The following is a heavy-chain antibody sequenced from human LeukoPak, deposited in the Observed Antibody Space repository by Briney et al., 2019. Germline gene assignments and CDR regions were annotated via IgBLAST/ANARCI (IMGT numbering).Heavy chain of an antibody. CDR3: AKSMPIAAAGYFDL. CDR2: ISWNSGSI. J-gene: IGHJ2*01. V-gene: IGHV3-9*01. D-gene: IGHD6-13*01. Sequence: PGRSLRLSCAASGFTFDDYAMHWVRQAPGKGLEWVSGISWNSGSIGYADSVKGRFTISRDNAKNSLYLQMNSLRAEDTAVYYCAKSMPIAAAGYFDLWGRGTLVTVSS. CDR1: GFTFDDYA.